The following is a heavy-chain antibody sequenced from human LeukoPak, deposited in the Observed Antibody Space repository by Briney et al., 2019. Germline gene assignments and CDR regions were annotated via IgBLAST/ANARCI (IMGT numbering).Heavy chain of an antibody. Sequence: GGSLRLSCTASGFTFSSYTMNWVRQAPGKGLERLSSISSGSGYIFYADSMKGRFTISRDNAKNSLNLQMSSLRAEDTAVYYCASGTTGTTGFNYWGQGTLVTVSS. CDR3: ASGTTGTTGFNY. D-gene: IGHD1-7*01. V-gene: IGHV3-21*01. CDR1: GFTFSSYT. CDR2: ISSGSGYI. J-gene: IGHJ4*02.